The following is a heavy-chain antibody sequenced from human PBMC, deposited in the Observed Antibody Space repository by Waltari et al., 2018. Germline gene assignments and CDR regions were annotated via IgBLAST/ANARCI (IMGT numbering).Heavy chain of an antibody. D-gene: IGHD6-19*01. CDR3: AKDPILGDSSGWYDSVGYYFDY. CDR1: GFTFSSYA. J-gene: IGHJ4*02. Sequence: EVQLLESGGGLVQPGGSLRLSCAASGFTFSSYAMSWVRQAPGKGLEWVSAISGSGGSTYYADSVKGRFTISRDNSKNTLYLQMNSLRAEDTAVYYCAKDPILGDSSGWYDSVGYYFDYWGQGTLVTVSS. V-gene: IGHV3-23*01. CDR2: ISGSGGST.